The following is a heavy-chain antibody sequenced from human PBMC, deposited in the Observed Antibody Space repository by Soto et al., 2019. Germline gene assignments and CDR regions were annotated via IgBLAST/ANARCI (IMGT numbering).Heavy chain of an antibody. CDR1: GFTFSNAW. D-gene: IGHD5-18*01. Sequence: EVQLVESGGGLVKPGGSLRLSCAASGFTFSNAWMSWVRQAPGKGLEWVGRIKSKTDGGTTDYAAPVKGRFTISRDDTKNTLYLKINSLKPEDSAVYYCAAGCGSAVQLLVPYYFDYWGQGTLGTVSS. V-gene: IGHV3-15*07. CDR2: IKSKTDGGTT. CDR3: AAGCGSAVQLLVPYYFDY. J-gene: IGHJ4*02.